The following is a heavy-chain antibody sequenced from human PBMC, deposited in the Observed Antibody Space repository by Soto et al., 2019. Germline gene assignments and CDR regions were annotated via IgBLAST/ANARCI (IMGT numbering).Heavy chain of an antibody. V-gene: IGHV4-59*08. J-gene: IGHJ4*02. D-gene: IGHD2-21*02. Sequence: QVQLQESGPGLVKPSETLSLTCTVSGGSISSYYWSWIRQPPAKGLEWVVYIYYSASTNYSPSLKSRVTMSADTAKNQFSLNLRSVTAADTAVYYCARHLPYCGGDCYSLDYWGQGTLVTVSS. CDR3: ARHLPYCGGDCYSLDY. CDR2: IYYSAST. CDR1: GGSISSYY.